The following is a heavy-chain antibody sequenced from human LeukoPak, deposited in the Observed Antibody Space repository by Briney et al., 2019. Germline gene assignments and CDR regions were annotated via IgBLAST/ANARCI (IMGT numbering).Heavy chain of an antibody. V-gene: IGHV3-23*01. CDR2: ISGSGDNT. J-gene: IGHJ4*02. Sequence: GGSLRLSCAASGFTFSSYAMSWVRQAPGKGLEWVSGISGSGDNTYYADSVKGRFTISRDNSKNTLYVQVNSLGTEDTAAYYCAKGSYYDSSGSSYFDYWGQGTLVSVSS. D-gene: IGHD3-22*01. CDR3: AKGSYYDSSGSSYFDY. CDR1: GFTFSSYA.